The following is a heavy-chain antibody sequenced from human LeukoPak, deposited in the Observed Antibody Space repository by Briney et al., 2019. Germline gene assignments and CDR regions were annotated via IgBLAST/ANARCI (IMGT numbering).Heavy chain of an antibody. Sequence: PGGSLRLSCAASGFTFSSYWMHWVRQAPGKGLVWVSRTNSDGSSTSYADSVKGRFTISRDNAKNTLYLQMNSLRAEDTAVYYCARGSHTTMIVVVITEYWGQGTLVTVSS. J-gene: IGHJ4*02. CDR1: GFTFSSYW. CDR2: TNSDGSST. V-gene: IGHV3-74*01. D-gene: IGHD3-22*01. CDR3: ARGSHTTMIVVVITEY.